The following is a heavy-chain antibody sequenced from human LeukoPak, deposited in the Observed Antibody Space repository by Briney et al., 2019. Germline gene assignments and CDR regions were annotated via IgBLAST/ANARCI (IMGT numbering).Heavy chain of an antibody. J-gene: IGHJ6*02. D-gene: IGHD3-22*01. V-gene: IGHV4-59*08. CDR2: IYYSGST. CDR3: ARHDSSGYYYSYYYYGMDV. Sequence: SETLSLTCTVSGGSISSYYWSWIRQPPGKGLEWIGYIYYSGSTNYNPSLKSRVTISADTSKNQFSLKLSSVTAADTAVYYCARHDSSGYYYSYYYYGMDVWGQGTTVTVSS. CDR1: GGSISSYY.